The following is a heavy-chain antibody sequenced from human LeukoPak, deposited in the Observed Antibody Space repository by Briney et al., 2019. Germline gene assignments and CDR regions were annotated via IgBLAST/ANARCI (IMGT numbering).Heavy chain of an antibody. J-gene: IGHJ4*02. CDR2: ISNDGVT. CDR1: GFTVSSYY. Sequence: GGSLRLSCAVSGFTVSSYYMSWVRQAPGKGLESVSVISNDGVTYYADSVKGRFTISRDNSKNTLYLQMNSLRAEDTAVYYCAKYSHDSSGSYDYWGQGTLVTVSS. V-gene: IGHV3-53*01. CDR3: AKYSHDSSGSYDY. D-gene: IGHD3-22*01.